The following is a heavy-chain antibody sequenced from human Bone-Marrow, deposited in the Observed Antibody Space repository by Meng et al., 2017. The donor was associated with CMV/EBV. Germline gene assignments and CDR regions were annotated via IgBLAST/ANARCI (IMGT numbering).Heavy chain of an antibody. CDR3: ARDMYGSGSYYYGMDV. CDR2: ISTSNGNT. Sequence: GESLKISCKASGYTFSSYGFSWVRQAPGQGLEWMGWISTSNGNTIYAQKIQDRVTMTRETSTSTVYMELRSLRSDDTAVYYCARDMYGSGSYYYGMDVWGQGTTVTVSS. V-gene: IGHV1-18*01. D-gene: IGHD3-10*01. J-gene: IGHJ6*02. CDR1: GYTFSSYG.